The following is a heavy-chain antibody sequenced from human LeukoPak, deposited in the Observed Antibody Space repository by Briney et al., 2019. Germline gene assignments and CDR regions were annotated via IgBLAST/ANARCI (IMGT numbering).Heavy chain of an antibody. CDR3: ARDRYSSGWYEVGYFDY. V-gene: IGHV1-2*02. CDR2: INPNSGGT. Sequence: SVKVSCKASGYTFTGYYMHWVRQAPGQGLEWMGWINPNSGGTNYAQKFQGRVTMTRDTSISTAYMELSRLRSDDTAVYYCARDRYSSGWYEVGYFDYWGQGTLVTVSS. CDR1: GYTFTGYY. D-gene: IGHD6-19*01. J-gene: IGHJ4*02.